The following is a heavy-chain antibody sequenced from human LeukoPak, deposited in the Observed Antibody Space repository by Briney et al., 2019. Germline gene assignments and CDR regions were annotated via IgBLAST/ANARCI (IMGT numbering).Heavy chain of an antibody. D-gene: IGHD6-19*01. V-gene: IGHV1-18*01. CDR3: ARDHSLGAVAGTFDY. J-gene: IGHJ4*02. CDR2: VSAYNGHT. CDR1: GYTFTNYG. Sequence: ASVKVSCKASGYTFTNYGFTWVRQAPGQGLQWVGWVSAYNGHTNYAQEMQGRVSMTTDTSTSTAYMELTSLRSDDTAVYYCARDHSLGAVAGTFDYWGQGTLVTVSS.